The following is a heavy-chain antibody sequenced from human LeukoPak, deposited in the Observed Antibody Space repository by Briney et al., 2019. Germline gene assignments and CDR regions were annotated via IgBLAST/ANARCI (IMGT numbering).Heavy chain of an antibody. V-gene: IGHV1-2*02. D-gene: IGHD2-2*01. CDR1: GYTFTGYY. CDR3: TRDHCSYINCYEDYYYGMDV. J-gene: IGHJ6*02. Sequence: ASVKVSCTASGYTFTGYYMHWVRQAPGQGLEWMGWINPDTGATDIAQKFQGRVTMTRDTPISAAYMELSRLRSDDTAVYYCTRDHCSYINCYEDYYYGMDVWGQGTTVTVSS. CDR2: INPDTGAT.